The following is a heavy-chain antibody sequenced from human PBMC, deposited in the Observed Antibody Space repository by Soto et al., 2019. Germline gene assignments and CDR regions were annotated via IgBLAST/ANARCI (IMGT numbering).Heavy chain of an antibody. V-gene: IGHV1-69*01. J-gene: IGHJ4*02. D-gene: IGHD3-3*01. CDR2: IIPLFDTT. CDR1: GGTFSNST. CDR3: ARAPILVGVVTHEDYFDS. Sequence: QVQLVQSGAEVKKPGSSVKVSCKASGGTFSNSTISWVRQAPGQGLEWMGGIIPLFDTTNYAQTLQGRVRIFADESTTTTYMELTSLRSEDTAVYYCARAPILVGVVTHEDYFDSWGQGTLISVSS.